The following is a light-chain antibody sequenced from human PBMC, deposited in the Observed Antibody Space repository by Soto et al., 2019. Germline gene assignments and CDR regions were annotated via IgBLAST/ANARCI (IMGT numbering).Light chain of an antibody. J-gene: IGKJ2*01. V-gene: IGKV3-15*01. CDR1: QSVSDN. CDR2: GAS. Sequence: EIVMTQSPATLSVSPGERATLSCRASQSVSDNLAWHQQKPDRAPRLLIYGASTRATGIPARFSGSGSGTEFTLTHISLQSEDFAVYYCQQSNNWPYTFGQGTKVDIK. CDR3: QQSNNWPYT.